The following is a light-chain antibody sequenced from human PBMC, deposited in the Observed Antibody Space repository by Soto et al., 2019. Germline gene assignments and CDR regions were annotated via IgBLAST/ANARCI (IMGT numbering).Light chain of an antibody. CDR3: QQYGSSPPGVT. J-gene: IGKJ3*01. CDR1: QNVGLN. V-gene: IGKV3-20*01. CDR2: TAS. Sequence: EMVLTQSPATLSLSPGESATLSCRASQNVGLNFAWYQQKSGQPPRLLIHTASSRATGIPARFSGSGSRTDFTLTISRLEPEDFAVYYCQQYGSSPPGVTFGPGTKVDIK.